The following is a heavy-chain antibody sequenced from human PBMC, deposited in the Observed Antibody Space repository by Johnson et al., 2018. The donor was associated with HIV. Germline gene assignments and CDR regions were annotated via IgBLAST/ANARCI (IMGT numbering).Heavy chain of an antibody. D-gene: IGHD2-2*01. J-gene: IGHJ3*02. CDR1: GFTFSSYA. Sequence: VQLVESGGGVVQPGRSLRLSCAASGFTFSSYAMHWVRQAPGKGLEWVAVISYDGSQKYHADSVKGRFTISRDKSKNTRYLQMNSLRAEDTAVYYCAKDGAMAFDIWGQGTLVTVSS. V-gene: IGHV3-30*04. CDR3: AKDGAMAFDI. CDR2: ISYDGSQK.